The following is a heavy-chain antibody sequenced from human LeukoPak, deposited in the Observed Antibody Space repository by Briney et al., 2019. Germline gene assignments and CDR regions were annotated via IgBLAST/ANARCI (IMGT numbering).Heavy chain of an antibody. CDR1: GFTVSSNY. CDR2: IYSGGST. D-gene: IGHD5-12*01. J-gene: IGHJ4*02. V-gene: IGHV3-53*01. CDR3: AKFLSGYGPREGSDY. Sequence: GGSLRVSCAASGFTVSSNYMSWVRQAPGKGLEWVSVIYSGGSTYYADSVKGRFTISRDNSKNTLYLQMNSLRAEDTAVYYCAKFLSGYGPREGSDYWGQGTLVTVSS.